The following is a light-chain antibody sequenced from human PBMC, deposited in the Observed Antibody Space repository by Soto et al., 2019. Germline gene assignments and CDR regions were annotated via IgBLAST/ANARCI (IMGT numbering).Light chain of an antibody. V-gene: IGLV1-51*02. J-gene: IGLJ1*01. CDR2: ENN. Sequence: QSVLPQPPSLSAAPGQKVTISCSGSSSNIGNNYVSWYQQLPGTAPKLLIFENNKRPSGIPDRFSASKSGTSATLAITGLQTGDAADYYCGTWDNSLSLPYVFGTG. CDR3: GTWDNSLSLPYV. CDR1: SSNIGNNY.